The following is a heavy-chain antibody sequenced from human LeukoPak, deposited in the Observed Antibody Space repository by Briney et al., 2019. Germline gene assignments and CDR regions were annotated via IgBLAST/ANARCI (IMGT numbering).Heavy chain of an antibody. J-gene: IGHJ4*02. Sequence: GGSLRLSCAASGFTFSSYWMSWVRQAPGKGLEWVANIKEDGSEKNYVDSVKGRFTISRENAKNSLYLQMNSLRAEDTAVYYCARDRGYSAFDYWGQGTLVTVSS. CDR3: ARDRGYSAFDY. D-gene: IGHD4-23*01. V-gene: IGHV3-7*01. CDR2: IKEDGSEK. CDR1: GFTFSSYW.